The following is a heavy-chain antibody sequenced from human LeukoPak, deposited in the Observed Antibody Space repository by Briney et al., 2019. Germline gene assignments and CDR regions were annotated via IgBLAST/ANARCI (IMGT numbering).Heavy chain of an antibody. CDR2: IKSKTDGGTT. J-gene: IGHJ3*02. CDR1: GFTFSNAW. V-gene: IGHV3-15*01. CDR3: TTDLAQLRYFVGDDAFDI. Sequence: GGSLRLSCAASGFTFSNAWMSWVRQAPGKGLEWVGRIKSKTDGGTTDYAAPVKGRFTISRDDSKNTLYLQMNSLKTEDTAVYYCTTDLAQLRYFVGDDAFDIWAQGTMVTVSS. D-gene: IGHD3-9*01.